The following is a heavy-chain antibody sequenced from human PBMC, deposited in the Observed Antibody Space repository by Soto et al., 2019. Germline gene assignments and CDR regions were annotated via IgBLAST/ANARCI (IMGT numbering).Heavy chain of an antibody. CDR1: GFTVSSKY. D-gene: IGHD2-15*01. J-gene: IGHJ6*04. Sequence: GGSLRLSCAASGFTVSSKYMTWVRQAPGKELEWVSLIQSDGTTYYADSEKSRFTITRDTSQYTLHLQMDSLRVEGTVVYYFAMDDGLCDGGRCYKIPLDVWGKGTMVTVSS. CDR2: IQSDGTT. V-gene: IGHV3-66*01. CDR3: AMDDGLCDGGRCYKIPLDV.